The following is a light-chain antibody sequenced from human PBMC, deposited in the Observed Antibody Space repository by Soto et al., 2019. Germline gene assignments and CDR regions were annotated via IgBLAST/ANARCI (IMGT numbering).Light chain of an antibody. Sequence: DIQMTQSPFTLSASVGDRVTITCRASQSVKSWLAWYQQKPGKAPKLLIYEASSLESGVPSRFGGSGSGTEFTLTISSLQPDDFATYYCQQYNTYSWTFGQGTK. CDR1: QSVKSW. J-gene: IGKJ1*01. CDR3: QQYNTYSWT. CDR2: EAS. V-gene: IGKV1-5*03.